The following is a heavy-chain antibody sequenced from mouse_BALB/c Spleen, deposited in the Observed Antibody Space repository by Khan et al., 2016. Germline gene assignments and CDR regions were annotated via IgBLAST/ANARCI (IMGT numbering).Heavy chain of an antibody. V-gene: IGHV14-3*02. J-gene: IGHJ2*01. CDR2: IDPPNDNT. CDR3: AGMSYCDY. CDR1: GFSIQDTY. Sequence: VQLQQSGAELVKPGASVKLSCTASGFSIQDTYIHWVRQRPEQGLDWIGRIDPPNDNTKYDPKFQGQATITADTSSNTAYLQLSSLTYEDTAVYYCAGMSYCDYWGQGTTLTVSS.